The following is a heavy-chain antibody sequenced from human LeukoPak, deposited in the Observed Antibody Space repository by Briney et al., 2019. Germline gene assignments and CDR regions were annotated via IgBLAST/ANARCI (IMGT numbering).Heavy chain of an antibody. D-gene: IGHD6-19*01. Sequence: GGSLRLSCAASGFTFSSYAMNWVRQVPGKGLEWVSAISGSGNHTYYADSVKGRFTISRDNSKNTLYLQMNSLRAEDTAVYYCAKSRGEQWLVYYWGQGTLVTVSS. J-gene: IGHJ4*02. V-gene: IGHV3-23*01. CDR1: GFTFSSYA. CDR3: AKSRGEQWLVYY. CDR2: ISGSGNHT.